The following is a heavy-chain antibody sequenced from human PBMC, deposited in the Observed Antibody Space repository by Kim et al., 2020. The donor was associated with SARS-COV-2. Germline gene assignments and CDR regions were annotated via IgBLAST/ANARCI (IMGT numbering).Heavy chain of an antibody. D-gene: IGHD3-10*01. V-gene: IGHV3-33*06. Sequence: GGSLRLSCAASGFTFSSYGMHWVRQAPGKGLEWVAVIWYDGSNKYYADSVKGRFTISRDNSKNTLYLQMNSLRAEDTAVYYCAKGTRNFGEPQYYYYGMDVWGQGTTVTVSS. CDR2: IWYDGSNK. CDR3: AKGTRNFGEPQYYYYGMDV. J-gene: IGHJ6*02. CDR1: GFTFSSYG.